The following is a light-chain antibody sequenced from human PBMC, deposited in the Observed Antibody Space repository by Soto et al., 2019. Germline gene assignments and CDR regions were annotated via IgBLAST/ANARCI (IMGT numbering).Light chain of an antibody. J-gene: IGKJ4*01. CDR1: QSVSSY. V-gene: IGKV3-11*01. Sequence: ELVLTQSPATLSLSPGDRATLSCRACQSVSSYLAWYQQKPGQAPRLLIYDASNRATGIPARFSGSGSGTDFTLTISSLEPEDFAVYYCQQRSNWPLTFGGGTKV. CDR2: DAS. CDR3: QQRSNWPLT.